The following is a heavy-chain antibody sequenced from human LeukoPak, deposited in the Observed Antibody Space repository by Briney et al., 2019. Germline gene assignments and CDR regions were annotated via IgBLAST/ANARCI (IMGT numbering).Heavy chain of an antibody. D-gene: IGHD3-3*01. J-gene: IGHJ3*02. Sequence: GGSLRLSCAASGFTFSSYAMHWVRQAPGKGLEWVAVISYDGSNKYYADSVKGRFTISRDNSKNTLYLQMNSLRAEDTAVYYCAGDQTIFRVVIIRDDAFDIWGQGTMVTVSS. CDR1: GFTFSSYA. CDR2: ISYDGSNK. CDR3: AGDQTIFRVVIIRDDAFDI. V-gene: IGHV3-30-3*01.